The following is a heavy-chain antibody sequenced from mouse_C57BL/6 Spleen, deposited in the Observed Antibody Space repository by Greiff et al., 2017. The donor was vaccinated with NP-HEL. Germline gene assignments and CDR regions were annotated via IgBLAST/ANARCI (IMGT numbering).Heavy chain of an antibody. CDR1: GYTFTSYG. D-gene: IGHD1-1*01. CDR3: ARNYGSSYGGY. J-gene: IGHJ2*01. Sequence: QVQLQQSGAELARPGASVKLSCKASGYTFTSYGISWVKQRTGQGLEWIGEIYPRSGNTYYNEKFKGKATLTAAKSSSTAYSELRGLTSEDSAVYCCARNYGSSYGGYWGQGTTLTVSS. CDR2: IYPRSGNT. V-gene: IGHV1-81*01.